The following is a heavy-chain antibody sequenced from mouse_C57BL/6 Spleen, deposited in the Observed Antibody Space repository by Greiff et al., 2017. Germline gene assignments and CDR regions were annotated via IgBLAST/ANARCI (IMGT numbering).Heavy chain of an antibody. CDR1: GFTFSSYA. J-gene: IGHJ2*01. D-gene: IGHD3-1*01. Sequence: EVKVVESGGGLVKPGGSLKLSCAASGFTFSSYAMSWVRQTPEKRLEWVATISDGGSYTYYPDNVKGRFTISRDNAKNNLYLQMSHLKSEDTAMYYCASGAFDYWGQGTTLTVSS. CDR2: ISDGGSYT. CDR3: ASGAFDY. V-gene: IGHV5-4*03.